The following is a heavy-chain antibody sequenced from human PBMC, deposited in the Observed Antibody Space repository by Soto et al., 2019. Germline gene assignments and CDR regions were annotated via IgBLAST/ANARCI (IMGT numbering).Heavy chain of an antibody. D-gene: IGHD7-27*01. J-gene: IGHJ5*01. CDR1: GDSISNLDYF. CDR3: ARGRYCLTGRCFPNWFDS. Sequence: SETLSLTCSVSGDSISNLDYFWAWIRQPPGQALEYIGYIYKSATTYYNPSFESRVAISVDTSKSQFSLNVTSVTAADTAVYFCARGRYCLTGRCFPNWFDSWGQGDLVTVSS. V-gene: IGHV4-30-4*01. CDR2: IYKSATT.